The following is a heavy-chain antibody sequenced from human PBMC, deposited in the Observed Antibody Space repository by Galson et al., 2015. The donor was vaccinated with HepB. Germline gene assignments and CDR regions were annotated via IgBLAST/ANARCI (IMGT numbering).Heavy chain of an antibody. J-gene: IGHJ4*02. D-gene: IGHD4-17*01. V-gene: IGHV3-15*01. CDR2: IKSKTDGGTR. Sequence: SLRLSCAASGFTFSSAWMSWVRQAPGKGLEWVGRIKSKTDGGTRDYAAPVKGRFTISRDDSKKTLYLEMNSLKTEDTAVYYCTGRVTRDYWGQGTLVTVSS. CDR3: TGRVTRDY. CDR1: GFTFSSAW.